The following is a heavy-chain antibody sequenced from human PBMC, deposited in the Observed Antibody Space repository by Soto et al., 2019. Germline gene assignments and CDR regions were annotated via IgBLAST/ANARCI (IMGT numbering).Heavy chain of an antibody. D-gene: IGHD3-22*01. CDR3: ARKYYYDSSGYSLWFDP. Sequence: GASVKVSCKASGYTFTSYSIHWVRQAPGQRLEWMGWINAGNGNTKYSQKFQGRVTITRDTSASTAYMELSSLGSEDTAVYYCARKYYYDSSGYSLWFDPWGQGTLVTVSS. J-gene: IGHJ5*02. CDR2: INAGNGNT. CDR1: GYTFTSYS. V-gene: IGHV1-3*01.